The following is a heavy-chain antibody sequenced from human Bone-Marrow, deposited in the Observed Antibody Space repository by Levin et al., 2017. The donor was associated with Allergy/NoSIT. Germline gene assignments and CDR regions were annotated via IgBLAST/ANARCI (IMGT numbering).Heavy chain of an antibody. CDR2: LHYTGTT. D-gene: IGHD2-15*01. CDR3: ARDGYCSSVTCGPYGMGV. Sequence: MTSETLSLTCIVSGDSVTTNTYHWAWIRQAPGKAPEWIGSLHYTGTTKYHPSLQSRVTISVDTSKNEFSLRLTSVTVADTAVYFCARDGYCSSVTCGPYGMGVWGQGTTVIVSS. J-gene: IGHJ6*01. CDR1: GDSVTTNTYH. V-gene: IGHV4-39*01.